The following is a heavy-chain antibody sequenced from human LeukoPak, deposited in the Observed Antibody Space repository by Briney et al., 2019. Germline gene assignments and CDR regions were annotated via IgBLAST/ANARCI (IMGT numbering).Heavy chain of an antibody. J-gene: IGHJ5*02. D-gene: IGHD4-11*01. CDR1: GYTFTSYG. V-gene: IGHV1-18*01. CDR3: ARVFLMTTVTSLRSDP. CDR2: ISAYNGNT. Sequence: VASVKVSCKASGYTFTSYGISWVRQAPGQGLEWMGWISAYNGNTNYAQKLQGRVTMTTDTSTSTAYMELRSLRSDDTAVYYCARVFLMTTVTSLRSDPWGQGTLVTVSS.